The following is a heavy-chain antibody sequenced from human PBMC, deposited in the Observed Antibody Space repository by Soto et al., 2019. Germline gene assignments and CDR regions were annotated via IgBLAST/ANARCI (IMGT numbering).Heavy chain of an antibody. CDR1: GGTFSSYA. D-gene: IGHD3-22*01. Sequence: SVKVSCKASGGTFSSYAISWVRQAPGQGLEWMGGIIPIFGTANYAQKFQGRVTITADKSTSTAYMELSSLRSEDTAVYYCARGLHYYDSSGYYGVNCDYWGQGTLVTVSS. V-gene: IGHV1-69*06. CDR3: ARGLHYYDSSGYYGVNCDY. CDR2: IIPIFGTA. J-gene: IGHJ4*02.